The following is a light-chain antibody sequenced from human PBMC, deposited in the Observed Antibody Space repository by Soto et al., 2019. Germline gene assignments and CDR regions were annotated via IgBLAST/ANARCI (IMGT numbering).Light chain of an antibody. CDR2: EVS. V-gene: IGLV2-8*01. J-gene: IGLJ2*01. Sequence: QSALTQPPSASGSPGQSVTISCTGTSSDVGGYNYVSWYQQHPGKAPKLIIYEVSKRPSGVPDRFSGSKSGNTASLTVSGLQADDEADYYCNSYVGDNTVVFGGWTKLTVL. CDR1: SSDVGGYNY. CDR3: NSYVGDNTVV.